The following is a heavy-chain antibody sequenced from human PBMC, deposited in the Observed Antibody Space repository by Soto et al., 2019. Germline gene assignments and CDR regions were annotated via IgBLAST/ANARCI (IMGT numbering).Heavy chain of an antibody. J-gene: IGHJ4*02. CDR1: GFTFDDYA. V-gene: IGHV3-9*01. D-gene: IGHD6-19*01. CDR2: ISWNSGSI. Sequence: GGSLRLSCAASGFTFDDYAMHWVRQAPGKGLEWVSGISWNSGSIGHADSVKGRFTISRDNAKNSLYLQMNSLRAEDTALYYCAKDLLAVAGTGGYFDYWAREPWSPSPQ. CDR3: AKDLLAVAGTGGYFDY.